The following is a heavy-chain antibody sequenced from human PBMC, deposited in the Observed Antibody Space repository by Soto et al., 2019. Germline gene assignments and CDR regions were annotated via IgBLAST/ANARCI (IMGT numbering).Heavy chain of an antibody. J-gene: IGHJ6*03. CDR3: AGTTSHQWYYMDV. CDR1: GDSVSSNSAA. D-gene: IGHD1-7*01. V-gene: IGHV6-1*01. Sequence: SQTLSLTCAISGDSVSSNSAAWNWIRLSPSRGLEWLARPYYRSRWYNDYAVSVRSRITVNPDTSKNQFSLQLTSVTPEDTAVYYCAGTTSHQWYYMDVWGKGTTVTVSS. CDR2: PYYRSRWYN.